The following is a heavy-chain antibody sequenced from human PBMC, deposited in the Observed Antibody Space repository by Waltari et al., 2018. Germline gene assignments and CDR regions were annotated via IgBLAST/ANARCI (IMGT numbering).Heavy chain of an antibody. CDR3: VRDQYFDFWSGYPPGWFDP. D-gene: IGHD3-3*01. J-gene: IGHJ5*02. CDR2: IKTDGSGQ. CDR1: GFTFSDYW. V-gene: IGHV3-74*01. Sequence: EGQLVESGGGLVQPGGSLRLSCAASGFTFSDYWMHWVRQAPGKGLEWVSRIKTDGSGQTYADSVKGRFTISRDNGKNTLFLQMNSLRAEDTAVYYCVRDQYFDFWSGYPPGWFDPWGQGTLVTVSS.